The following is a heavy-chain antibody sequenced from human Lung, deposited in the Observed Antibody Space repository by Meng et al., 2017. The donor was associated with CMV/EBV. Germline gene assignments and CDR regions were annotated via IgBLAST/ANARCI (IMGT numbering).Heavy chain of an antibody. CDR1: GGFISNYY. V-gene: IGHV4-59*01. CDR2: IYDSGT. Sequence: SXTXSLXCTVSGGFISNYYWSWIRQPPGKGLEWIGYIYDSGTNYNPSLKSRVTISIDTSKNQLSLNLISVTAADTAVYYCAREDVGWVYGSGLGYWGQGTXVTVDS. CDR3: AREDVGWVYGSGLGY. J-gene: IGHJ4*02. D-gene: IGHD3-10*01.